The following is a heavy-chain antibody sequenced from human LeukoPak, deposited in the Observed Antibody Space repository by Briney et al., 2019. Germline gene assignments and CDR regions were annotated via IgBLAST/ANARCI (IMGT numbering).Heavy chain of an antibody. CDR2: ISSSGSTI. Sequence: PGESLRLSCAASGFTFSTYNMNWVRQAPGKGLEWVSYISSSGSTIYYADSVKGRFTTSRDNAKNSLYLQMNSLRAEDTAVYYCAELGITMIGGVWGKGTTVTISS. CDR3: AELGITMIGGV. V-gene: IGHV3-48*04. CDR1: GFTFSTYN. D-gene: IGHD3-10*02. J-gene: IGHJ6*04.